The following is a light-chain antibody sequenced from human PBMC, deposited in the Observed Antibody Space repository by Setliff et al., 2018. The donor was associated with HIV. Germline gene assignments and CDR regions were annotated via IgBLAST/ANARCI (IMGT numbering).Light chain of an antibody. J-gene: IGLJ1*01. Sequence: QSVLTQPRSVSGSPGQSVTIACTGTNSDVGSYNYVSWYQQHPGKAPKLVLFDVTKRPSGVPDRFSGSKSANTASLTISGLHTEDEADYYCCSYAGKFLFVFGTGTKVTVL. V-gene: IGLV2-11*01. CDR1: NSDVGSYNY. CDR2: DVT. CDR3: CSYAGKFLFV.